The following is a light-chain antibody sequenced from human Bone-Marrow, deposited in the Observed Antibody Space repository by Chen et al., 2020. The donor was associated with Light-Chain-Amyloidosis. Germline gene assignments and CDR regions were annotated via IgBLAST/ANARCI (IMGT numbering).Light chain of an antibody. Sequence: SALTQPASVSGSPGQSITISCTGTSGDVGTFNSVSCYQQHPGKAPKVMIYAVSNRPSGVSNRFSGAKSGNTASQTISGLQAEDEADYYCSSFTSSSSYVFGPGTKVTVL. CDR1: SGDVGTFNS. J-gene: IGLJ1*01. V-gene: IGLV2-14*01. CDR3: SSFTSSSSYV. CDR2: AVS.